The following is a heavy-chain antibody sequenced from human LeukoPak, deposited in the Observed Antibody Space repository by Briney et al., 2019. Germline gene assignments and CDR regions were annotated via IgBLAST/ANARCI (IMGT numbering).Heavy chain of an antibody. D-gene: IGHD1-26*01. CDR2: ISSSSSYI. V-gene: IGHV3-21*01. Sequence: PGGSLRLSCAASGFTFNNAWLSWIRQAPGKGLEWVSSISSSSSYIYYADSVKGRFTISRDNAKNSLYLQMNSLRAEDTAVYYCASALIIGSYSWFDYWGQGTLVTVSS. J-gene: IGHJ4*02. CDR3: ASALIIGSYSWFDY. CDR1: GFTFNNAW.